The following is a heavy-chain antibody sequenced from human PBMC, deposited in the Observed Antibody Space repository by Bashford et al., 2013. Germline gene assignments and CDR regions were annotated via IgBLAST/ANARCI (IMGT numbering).Heavy chain of an antibody. D-gene: IGHD4/OR15-4a*01. CDR3: ARDESPMVLRAVAGMDG. Sequence: ASVKGLLQGLLGYTFTDYYLHWVRQAPGQGLEWMGGSTLTAVAQRMHRSFQARVTMTSDTSITTAYMELSRLGSDDTAVYYCARDESPMVLRAVAGMDGLGPKGPRVTRLL. V-gene: IGHV1-2*02. J-gene: IGHJ6*04. CDR1: GYTFTDYY. CDR2: STLTAVA.